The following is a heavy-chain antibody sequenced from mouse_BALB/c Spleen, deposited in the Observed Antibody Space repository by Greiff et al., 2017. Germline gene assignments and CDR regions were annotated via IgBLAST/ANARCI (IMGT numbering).Heavy chain of an antibody. V-gene: IGHV5-17*02. Sequence: EVQRVESGGGLVQPGGSRKLSCAASGFTFSSFGMHWVRQAPEKGLEWVAYISSGSSTIYYADTVKGRFTISRDNPKNTLFLQMTSLRSEGTAMYYCARLGVYAMDYWGQGTSVTVSS. CDR1: GFTFSSFG. CDR3: ARLGVYAMDY. CDR2: ISSGSSTI. J-gene: IGHJ4*01.